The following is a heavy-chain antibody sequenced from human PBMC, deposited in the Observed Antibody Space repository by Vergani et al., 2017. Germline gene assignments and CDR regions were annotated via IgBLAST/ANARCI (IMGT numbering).Heavy chain of an antibody. V-gene: IGHV3-30*03. CDR2: ISYYGTQK. Sequence: QVHLVESGGGVVQPGRSLRLSCVVSGFTSSYYGMHWVRQAPGKGLEWVAVISYYGTQKYYADSVKGRFTISRDNSKSTLYLQMNSLRTEDTAVYYCATKSCSTPGCQIGYFREWGQGTLVTVSS. CDR3: ATKSCSTPGCQIGYFRE. J-gene: IGHJ1*01. CDR1: GFTSSYYG. D-gene: IGHD2-2*01.